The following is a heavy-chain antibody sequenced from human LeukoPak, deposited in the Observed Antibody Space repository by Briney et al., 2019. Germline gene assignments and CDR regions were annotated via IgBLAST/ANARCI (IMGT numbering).Heavy chain of an antibody. D-gene: IGHD3-10*01. J-gene: IGHJ4*02. CDR2: IYYSGST. CDR1: GGSISSYY. CDR3: ASYLWFGELLLNY. V-gene: IGHV4-59*12. Sequence: SETLSLTCTVSGGSISSYYWSWIRQPPGKGLEWIGYIYYSGSTYYNPSLKSRVTMSVDTSKNQFSLKLSSVTAADTAVYYCASYLWFGELLLNYWGQGTLVTVSS.